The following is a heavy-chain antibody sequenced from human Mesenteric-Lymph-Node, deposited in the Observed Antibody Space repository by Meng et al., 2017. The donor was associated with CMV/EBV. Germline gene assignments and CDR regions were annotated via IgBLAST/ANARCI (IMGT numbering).Heavy chain of an antibody. J-gene: IGHJ4*02. CDR1: SISSGDYY. V-gene: IGHV4-30-4*08. CDR3: ARSPYYYGSGSLDFDY. D-gene: IGHD3-10*01. CDR2: IYYSGST. Sequence: SISSGDYYWSWIRQPPGKGLEWIGYIYYSGSTYYNPSLKSRVTISVDTSKNQFSLKLSSVTAADTAVYYCARSPYYYGSGSLDFDYWGQGTLVTVSS.